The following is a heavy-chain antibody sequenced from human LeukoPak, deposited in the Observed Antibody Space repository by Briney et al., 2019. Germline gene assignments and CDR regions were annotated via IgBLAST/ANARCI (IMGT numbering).Heavy chain of an antibody. V-gene: IGHV3-49*04. CDR1: VFAFDDFA. CDR2: IRRRAYGGAA. CDR3: SRNGLVDFDY. Sequence: GGSLRLSCTTSVFAFDDFAMRWVRQPAGKGLEWVGFIRRRAYGGAAEYAASVKGRFIISRDDSKGIAYLQMNSLKTEDTAVYYCSRNGLVDFDYWGQGSRVIVSP. J-gene: IGHJ4*02.